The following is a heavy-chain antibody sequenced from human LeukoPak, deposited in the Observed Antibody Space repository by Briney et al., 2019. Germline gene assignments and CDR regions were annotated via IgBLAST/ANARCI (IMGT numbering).Heavy chain of an antibody. D-gene: IGHD2-15*01. J-gene: IGHJ6*02. CDR1: GGSISNNNR. CDR2: IDYSGTT. Sequence: PSEALSLTCAVSGGSISNNNRWTWVRQPPGKGLEWIGEIDYSGTTNYNPSLKSRVIISVDKSKEQFSLNLSSVTAADTAVYYCARLLPSGGMDVWGQGTTVTVSS. CDR3: ARLLPSGGMDV. V-gene: IGHV4-4*02.